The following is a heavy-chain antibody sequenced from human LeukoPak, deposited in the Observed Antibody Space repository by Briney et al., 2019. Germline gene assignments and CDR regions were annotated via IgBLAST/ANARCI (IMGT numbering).Heavy chain of an antibody. CDR1: GGSISSGGYY. V-gene: IGHV4-31*03. Sequence: PSETLSLTCTVSGGSISSGGYYWSWIRQHPGKGLEWIGYIYYSGSTYYNPSLKSRVIISVDTSKNQFSLKLSSVTAADTAVYYWARDSGYGCIDYWGQGTLVTVSS. CDR2: IYYSGST. CDR3: ARDSGYGCIDY. J-gene: IGHJ4*02. D-gene: IGHD5-18*01.